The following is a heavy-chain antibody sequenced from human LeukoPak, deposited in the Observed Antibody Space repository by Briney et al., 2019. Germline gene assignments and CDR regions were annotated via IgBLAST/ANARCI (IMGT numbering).Heavy chain of an antibody. CDR2: INTNSGGT. Sequence: ASVKVSCKASGYTFTSYYMHWVRQAHGQGLEWKGWINTNSGGTNYAQKFHGRVTITRDTSISTAYMELSRLRSDDTAVYYCAGRYDSSGYPLHWGQGTLVTVSS. J-gene: IGHJ4*02. CDR1: GYTFTSYY. D-gene: IGHD3-22*01. V-gene: IGHV1-2*02. CDR3: AGRYDSSGYPLH.